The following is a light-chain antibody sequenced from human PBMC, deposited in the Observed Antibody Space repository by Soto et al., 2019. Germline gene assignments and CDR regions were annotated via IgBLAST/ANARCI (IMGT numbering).Light chain of an antibody. CDR2: SNN. CDR3: VAWDDSLNGYCV. J-gene: IGLJ1*01. V-gene: IGLV1-44*01. CDR1: SSNIGSNT. Sequence: QSVLTQPPSASGTPGQRVTISCSGSSSNIGSNTVNWYQQLPGTAPKLLIYSNNQRPSGVPDRFSGSKSGTSASLAISGLQSEDEADYYCVAWDDSLNGYCVFGTGTKLTVL.